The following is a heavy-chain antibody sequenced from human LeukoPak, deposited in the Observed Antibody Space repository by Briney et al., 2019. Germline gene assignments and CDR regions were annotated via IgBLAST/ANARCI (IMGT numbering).Heavy chain of an antibody. D-gene: IGHD6-6*01. Sequence: ASVTVSCKASGYTFTSYYMHWVRQAPGQGLEWMGIIKPSGGSTTYAQKFQGRVTMTRDTSTSTVYMELSSLRSEDTAVYYCARGVYSSSSVNWFDPWGQGTLVTVSS. CDR3: ARGVYSSSSVNWFDP. J-gene: IGHJ5*02. V-gene: IGHV1-46*01. CDR1: GYTFTSYY. CDR2: IKPSGGST.